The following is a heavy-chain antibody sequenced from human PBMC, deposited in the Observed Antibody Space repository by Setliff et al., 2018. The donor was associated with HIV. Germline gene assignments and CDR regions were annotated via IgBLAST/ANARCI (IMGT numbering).Heavy chain of an antibody. Sequence: TSETLSLTCTVSGDSISSYYWSWIRQPPGKGLEWIGYIYYSGSTNYNPSLKSRVTISLDMSKNQFSLRLSSVTAADTAVYYCTRVARMHPFDPWGRGALVTVSS. CDR1: GDSISSYY. CDR3: TRVARMHPFDP. J-gene: IGHJ5*02. V-gene: IGHV4-59*01. CDR2: IYYSGST.